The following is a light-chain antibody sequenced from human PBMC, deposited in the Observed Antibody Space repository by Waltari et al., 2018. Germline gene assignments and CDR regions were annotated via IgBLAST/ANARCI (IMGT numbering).Light chain of an antibody. J-gene: IGKJ2*01. CDR3: MQALQSPYT. CDR2: LGS. Sequence: DIVMNQSPLSLPVTPGEPASISCSSSQSLMHSNGYNYLDWYLQKPGQSPQLLIYLGSNRASGVPDRFSGSGSGTDFTLKISRVEAEDVGVYYCMQALQSPYTFGQGTKLEIK. V-gene: IGKV2-28*01. CDR1: QSLMHSNGYNY.